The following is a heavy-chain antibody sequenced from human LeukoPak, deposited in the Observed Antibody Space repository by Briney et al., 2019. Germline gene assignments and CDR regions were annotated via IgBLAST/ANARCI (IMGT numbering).Heavy chain of an antibody. Sequence: GGSLRLSCAASGFTFSSYAMSWVRQAPGKGLEWVSAISGSGGSTYYADSVKGRFTISRDNSKNTLYLQMNSLRAEDTAVYYCVGSMVKSVPSLDYWGQGTLVTVSS. V-gene: IGHV3-23*01. CDR2: ISGSGGST. D-gene: IGHD5-18*01. CDR3: VGSMVKSVPSLDY. J-gene: IGHJ4*02. CDR1: GFTFSSYA.